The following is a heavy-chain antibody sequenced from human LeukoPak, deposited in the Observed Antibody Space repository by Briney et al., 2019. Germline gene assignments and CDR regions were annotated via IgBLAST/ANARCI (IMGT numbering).Heavy chain of an antibody. CDR2: IYSSGST. V-gene: IGHV4-39*01. J-gene: IGHJ4*02. CDR3: ARQLGYCSSTSCYYFDY. D-gene: IGHD2-2*01. CDR1: GASISGSGYY. Sequence: SETLSLTCTVSGASISGSGYYWGWIRQPPGKGLEWIGSIYSSGSTYYNPSLKSRVTISVDTSKNQFSLKLSSVTAADTAVYYCARQLGYCSSTSCYYFDYWGQGTLVTVSS.